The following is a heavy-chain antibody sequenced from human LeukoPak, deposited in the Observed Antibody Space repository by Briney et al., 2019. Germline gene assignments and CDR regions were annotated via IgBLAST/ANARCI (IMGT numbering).Heavy chain of an antibody. CDR1: GGTFSSYT. CDR2: IIPILGIA. V-gene: IGHV1-69*02. D-gene: IGHD3-3*01. J-gene: IGHJ3*02. Sequence: ASVKVSCKVSGGTFSSYTISWVRQAPGQGLEWMGRIIPILGIANYAQKFQGRVTITADKSTSTAYMELSSLRSEDTAVYYCARGPLPGYDFWSGYRGDAFDIWGQGTMVTVSS. CDR3: ARGPLPGYDFWSGYRGDAFDI.